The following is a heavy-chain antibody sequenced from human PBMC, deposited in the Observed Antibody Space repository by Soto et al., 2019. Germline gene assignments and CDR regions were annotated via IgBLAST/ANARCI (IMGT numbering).Heavy chain of an antibody. Sequence: QVQLEESGGGVVQPGRSLRLSCAASGFTFSSYGMHCVRQAPGKGLEWLAVITYDGSQKYYAVSVKGRIIISRDDSKNTLYQQMNSMRYEDTAVYYCAKDSWQGALAAGFDHWGQGTMVTVSS. J-gene: IGHJ4*02. CDR2: ITYDGSQK. CDR1: GFTFSSYG. D-gene: IGHD6-19*01. CDR3: AKDSWQGALAAGFDH. V-gene: IGHV3-30*18.